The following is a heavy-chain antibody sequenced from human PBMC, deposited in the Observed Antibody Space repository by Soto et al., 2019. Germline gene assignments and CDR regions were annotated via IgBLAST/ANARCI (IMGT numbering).Heavy chain of an antibody. CDR3: AKIRWTISLQEEDAV. V-gene: IGHV1-69*06. CDR2: VIPIFGTP. CDR1: GGTFGSYA. J-gene: IGHJ4*02. D-gene: IGHD2-15*01. Sequence: QVQLVQSGAEVKKPGSSVKVSCKSSGGTFGSYAISWVRQAPGQGLEWMGGVIPIFGTPHYAQKFHGRVTITADIPTSTAYLELSSLKSADRAVYYCAKIRWTISLQEEDAVWGQGTLVTVSS.